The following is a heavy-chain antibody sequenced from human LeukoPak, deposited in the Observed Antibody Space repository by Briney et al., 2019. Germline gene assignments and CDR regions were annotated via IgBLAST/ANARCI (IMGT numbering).Heavy chain of an antibody. J-gene: IGHJ4*02. CDR2: IRYDGSNK. CDR3: ARRRRDGYNSFWFEDY. Sequence: GGSLRLSCAASGFTFSSYAMSWVRQAPGKGLEWVAFIRYDGSNKYYTDSVKGRFTISRDNSKNTLYLQMNSLRAEDTAVYYCARRRRDGYNSFWFEDYWGQGTLVTVSS. D-gene: IGHD5-24*01. V-gene: IGHV3-30*02. CDR1: GFTFSSYA.